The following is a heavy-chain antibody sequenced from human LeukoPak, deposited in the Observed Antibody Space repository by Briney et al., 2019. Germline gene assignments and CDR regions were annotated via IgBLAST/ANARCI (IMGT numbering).Heavy chain of an antibody. D-gene: IGHD4-17*01. CDR2: IIPIFGTA. J-gene: IGHJ4*02. V-gene: IGHV1-69*13. Sequence: ASVKVSCKASGCTFSSYAISWVRQAPGQGLEWMGGIIPIFGTANYAQKFQGRVTITGDESTSTAYMELNSLRSEDTAVYYCAGGLYGDYDLDYWGQGTLVTVSS. CDR1: GCTFSSYA. CDR3: AGGLYGDYDLDY.